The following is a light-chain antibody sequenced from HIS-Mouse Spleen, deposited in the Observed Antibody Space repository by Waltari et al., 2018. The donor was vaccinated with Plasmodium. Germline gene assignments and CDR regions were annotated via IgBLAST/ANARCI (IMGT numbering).Light chain of an antibody. Sequence: EIVMTQSPATLSASPGERATLSCRASKSVSSNLAWYQQKPGQAPRLLIYGASTRATGIPARFSGSGSGTEFTLTISSLQSEDFAVYYCQQYNNWSFTFGPGTKVDIK. J-gene: IGKJ3*01. CDR1: KSVSSN. V-gene: IGKV3-15*01. CDR3: QQYNNWSFT. CDR2: GAS.